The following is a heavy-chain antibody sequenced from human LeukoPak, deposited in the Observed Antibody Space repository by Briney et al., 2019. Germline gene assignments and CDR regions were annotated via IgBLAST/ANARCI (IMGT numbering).Heavy chain of an antibody. J-gene: IGHJ5*02. CDR2: INPNSGGT. CDR3: AREHEKSIAAAGLPTRFYNWFDP. Sequence: GASVKVSCKASGYTFTGYYMHWVRQAPGQGLEWMGWINPNSGGTNYAQKFQGRVTMTRDTSISTAYMELSRLRSDDTAVYYCAREHEKSIAAAGLPTRFYNWFDPWGQGTLVTVSS. D-gene: IGHD6-13*01. CDR1: GYTFTGYY. V-gene: IGHV1-2*02.